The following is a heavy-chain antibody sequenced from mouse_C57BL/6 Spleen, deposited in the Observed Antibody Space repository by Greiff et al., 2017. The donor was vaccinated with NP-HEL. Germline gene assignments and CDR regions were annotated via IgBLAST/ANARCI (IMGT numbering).Heavy chain of an antibody. D-gene: IGHD1-1*01. J-gene: IGHJ4*01. CDR1: GYAFSSSW. Sequence: QVQLQQSGPELVKPGASVKISCKASGYAFSSSWMNWVKQRPGKGLEWIGRIYPGDGDTNYNGKFKGKATLTADKSSSTAYMQLSSLTSEDSAVYFCARLLITTVWDAMDYWGQGTSVTVSS. CDR3: ARLLITTVWDAMDY. CDR2: IYPGDGDT. V-gene: IGHV1-82*01.